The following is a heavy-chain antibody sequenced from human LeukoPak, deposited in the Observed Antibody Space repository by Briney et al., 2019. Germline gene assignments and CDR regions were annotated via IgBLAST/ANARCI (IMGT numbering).Heavy chain of an antibody. D-gene: IGHD3-22*01. CDR3: ARGGLNYYDSSGHFDY. Sequence: ASVKVSCKASGYTFTSYGISWVRQAPGQGLEWMGWISAYNGNTNYAQKLQGRVTMTTDTSTSTAYMELRSLRSDDTAVYYCARGGLNYYDSSGHFDYWGQGTLVTVSS. V-gene: IGHV1-18*01. CDR2: ISAYNGNT. CDR1: GYTFTSYG. J-gene: IGHJ4*02.